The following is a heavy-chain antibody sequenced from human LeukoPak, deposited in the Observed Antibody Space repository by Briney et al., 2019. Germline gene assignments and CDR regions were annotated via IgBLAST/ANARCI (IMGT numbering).Heavy chain of an antibody. J-gene: IGHJ4*02. D-gene: IGHD4/OR15-4a*01. CDR3: ARGGLFRYGGTSGDF. Sequence: GGSLRLSCEASGFTFSTYWMTWVRQAPGKGLEWVANINQHGSESYYVDSVKGRFIISRDNAKNSLYLHMSSLRGDDMAVYYCARGGLFRYGGTSGDFWGQGTLVTVSS. V-gene: IGHV3-7*01. CDR1: GFTFSTYW. CDR2: INQHGSES.